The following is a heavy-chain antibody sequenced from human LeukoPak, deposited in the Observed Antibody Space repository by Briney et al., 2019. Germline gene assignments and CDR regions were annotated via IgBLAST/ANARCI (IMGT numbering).Heavy chain of an antibody. Sequence: GASVKVSCKASGYTFTSYGISWVRQAPGQGLEWMGCIDPKSGGTKLEEVFQGRVTMTRDTSITTVYMEVSRLTSDDTAAYYCTRGSSSSWADPFEIWGQGTMVTVSS. CDR1: GYTFTSYG. D-gene: IGHD6-13*01. V-gene: IGHV1-2*02. CDR2: IDPKSGGT. CDR3: TRGSSSSWADPFEI. J-gene: IGHJ3*02.